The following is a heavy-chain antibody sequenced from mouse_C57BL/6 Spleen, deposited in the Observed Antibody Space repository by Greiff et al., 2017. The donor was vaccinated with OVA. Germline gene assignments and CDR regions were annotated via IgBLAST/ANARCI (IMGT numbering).Heavy chain of an antibody. CDR2: INPYNGDT. Sequence: EVQLKESGPELVKPGDSVKISCKASGYSFTGYFMNWVMQSHGKSLEWIGRINPYNGDTFYNQKFKGKATLTVDKSSSTAHMELRSLTSEDSAVYYCARVGDYEEPFAYWGQGTLVTVSA. CDR3: ARVGDYEEPFAY. D-gene: IGHD2-4*01. V-gene: IGHV1-20*01. CDR1: GYSFTGYF. J-gene: IGHJ3*01.